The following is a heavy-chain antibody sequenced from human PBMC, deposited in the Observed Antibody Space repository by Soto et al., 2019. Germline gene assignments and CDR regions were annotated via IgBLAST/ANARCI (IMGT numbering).Heavy chain of an antibody. CDR2: IYYSGST. J-gene: IGHJ4*02. V-gene: IGHV4-61*01. Sequence: QVQLQESGPGLVKPSETLSLTCTVSGGSVSSGSYYWSWIRQPPGKGLEWIGYIYYSGSTNYNPSQKSRVTISVDTSKNQFSLKLSSVTAADTDVYYCARVGRITGTTILDYWGQGTLVTVSS. CDR3: ARVGRITGTTILDY. D-gene: IGHD1-7*01. CDR1: GGSVSSGSYY.